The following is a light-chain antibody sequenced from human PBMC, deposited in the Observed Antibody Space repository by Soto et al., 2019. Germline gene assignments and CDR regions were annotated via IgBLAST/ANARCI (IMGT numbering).Light chain of an antibody. J-gene: IGLJ1*01. CDR3: AAWDDSLNGLYV. V-gene: IGLV1-44*01. Sequence: QSVLTQPPSASGTPGQRVTIACSGSSSNIGSNTVNWYQQLPGTAPKLLIYSNNQRTSGVPDRFSGSKSGTSASLAISWLQSEDEADYYCAAWDDSLNGLYVFGTGTKVTVL. CDR2: SNN. CDR1: SSNIGSNT.